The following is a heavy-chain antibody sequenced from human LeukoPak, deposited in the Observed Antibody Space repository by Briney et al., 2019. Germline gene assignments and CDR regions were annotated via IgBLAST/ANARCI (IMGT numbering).Heavy chain of an antibody. CDR1: GGSISSGSYY. Sequence: PWETLSLTCSVSGGSISSGSYYWSWIRPPTGKGLEWIGRIYNSRRTKSNPSLESRVAISVDTSNNLYPLRLSLMTATDTAVYYCARRVFSGYFHYWGQGTLVTVSS. CDR3: ARRVFSGYFHY. CDR2: IYNSRRT. D-gene: IGHD3-9*01. V-gene: IGHV4-61*02. J-gene: IGHJ4*02.